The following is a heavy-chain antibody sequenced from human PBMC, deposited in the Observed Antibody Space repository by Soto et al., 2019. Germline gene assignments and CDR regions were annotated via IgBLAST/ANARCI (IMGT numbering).Heavy chain of an antibody. V-gene: IGHV4-39*01. CDR1: GDSISSTGYF. J-gene: IGHJ4*02. D-gene: IGHD3-22*01. CDR3: ARQSYDSSDYFDY. Sequence: QLQLQESGPGLVKPSETLSLTCTVSGDSISSTGYFWGWIRQPPGKGLEWIGSFSYSGIIDYNPFLKSRGTISADTSRIHFSLKLISVTAADTAVYYCARQSYDSSDYFDYWGQGTLVTVSS. CDR2: FSYSGII.